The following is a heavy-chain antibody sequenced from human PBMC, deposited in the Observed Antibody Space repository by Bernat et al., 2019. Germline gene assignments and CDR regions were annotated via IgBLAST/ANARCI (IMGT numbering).Heavy chain of an antibody. V-gene: IGHV1-24*01. J-gene: IGHJ3*02. CDR2: FDPEDGET. CDR3: ARKGRSRARSKLAQWLVPGVRSGDDAFDI. CDR1: GYTLTELS. Sequence: QVQLVQSGAEVKKPGASVKVSFKVSGYTLTELSMHWVRQAPGKGLEWMGGFDPEDGETIYAQKFQGRVTMTEDTSTDTAYMELSSLRSEDTAVYYCARKGRSRARSKLAQWLVPGVRSGDDAFDIWGQGTMVTVSS. D-gene: IGHD6-19*01.